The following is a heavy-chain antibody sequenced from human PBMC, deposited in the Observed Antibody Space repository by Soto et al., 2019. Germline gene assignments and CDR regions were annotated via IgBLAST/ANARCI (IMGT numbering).Heavy chain of an antibody. J-gene: IGHJ4*02. CDR3: TRWGDEQLVPFDY. CDR1: GFTFSGSA. Sequence: EVQLVESGGGLVQPGGSLKLSCAASGFTFSGSAMHWVRQASGKGLEWVGRIRSEAKSYATAYAASVKGRFSISRDDSKNTAYLQMNSLKTKDTAVYYCTRWGDEQLVPFDYWGQGTLVTVSS. V-gene: IGHV3-73*02. D-gene: IGHD6-13*01. CDR2: IRSEAKSYAT.